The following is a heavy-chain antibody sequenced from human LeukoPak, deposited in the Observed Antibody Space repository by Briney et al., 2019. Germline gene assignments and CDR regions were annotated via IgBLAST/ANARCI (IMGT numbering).Heavy chain of an antibody. Sequence: ASVKVSCKASGYTFTGYYMHWVRQAPGQGLEWMGRINPNSGGTNYAQKFQGRVTMTRDTSISTAYMELSSLRSEDTAVYYCARVGSGYDLPTDYWGQGTLVTVSS. CDR3: ARVGSGYDLPTDY. CDR2: INPNSGGT. V-gene: IGHV1-2*06. D-gene: IGHD5-12*01. CDR1: GYTFTGYY. J-gene: IGHJ4*02.